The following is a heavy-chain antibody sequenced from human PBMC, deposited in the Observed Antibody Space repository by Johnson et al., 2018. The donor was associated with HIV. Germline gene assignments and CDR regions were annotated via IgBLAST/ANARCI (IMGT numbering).Heavy chain of an antibody. D-gene: IGHD1-26*01. CDR1: GFTFSSYA. CDR2: ISYDGSNK. V-gene: IGHV3-30*04. CDR3: ANGEGGSFFLAFDI. J-gene: IGHJ3*02. Sequence: QVQLVESGGGGVQPGRSLRLSCAASGFTFSSYAMHWVRQAPGKGLEWVAVISYDGSNKYYADAVKGRFTISRDNSKNTLYLHINTLRPEDTAVYYCANGEGGSFFLAFDIWGQGTMVTVSS.